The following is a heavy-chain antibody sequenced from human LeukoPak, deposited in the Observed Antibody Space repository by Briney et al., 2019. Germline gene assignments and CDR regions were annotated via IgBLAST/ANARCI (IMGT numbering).Heavy chain of an antibody. D-gene: IGHD4-17*01. Sequence: ASVKVSCKASGSTFTGYDMNWVRQAPGQGLEWMGWINPNSGGTNYAQKFQGRVTLTRDTSISTAYMGLSRLISDETAVYYCERWNDYGDYGLDYWGQGTLVTVSS. CDR1: GSTFTGYD. J-gene: IGHJ4*02. CDR2: INPNSGGT. V-gene: IGHV1-2*02. CDR3: ERWNDYGDYGLDY.